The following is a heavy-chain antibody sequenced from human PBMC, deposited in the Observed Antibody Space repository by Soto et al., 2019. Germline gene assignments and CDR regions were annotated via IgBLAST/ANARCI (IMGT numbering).Heavy chain of an antibody. CDR2: ISGFNGNT. Sequence: GASVKVSCKASGCTFNFYGITWVRQAPGQGLEWMGWISGFNGNTNYAADLQGRVTMTTDTSTSTAYMELRGLRSDDTAVHYCARIGVSSGHESPDFDSWGQGTLVTVSS. V-gene: IGHV1-18*01. J-gene: IGHJ4*02. CDR1: GCTFNFYG. D-gene: IGHD3-16*01. CDR3: ARIGVSSGHESPDFDS.